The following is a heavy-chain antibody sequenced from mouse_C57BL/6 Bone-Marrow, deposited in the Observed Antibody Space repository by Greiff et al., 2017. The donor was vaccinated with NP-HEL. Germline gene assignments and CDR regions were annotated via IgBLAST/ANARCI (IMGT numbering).Heavy chain of an antibody. J-gene: IGHJ2*01. Sequence: VKLVESGPGLVAPSQSLSITCTVSGFSLTSYGVHWVRQPPGKGLEWLVVIWSDGSTTYNSALKSRLSISKDNSKSQVFLKMNSLQTDDTAMYYCARRHYGSSYYFDYWGQGTTLTVSS. CDR3: ARRHYGSSYYFDY. D-gene: IGHD1-1*01. V-gene: IGHV2-6*03. CDR1: GFSLTSYG. CDR2: IWSDGST.